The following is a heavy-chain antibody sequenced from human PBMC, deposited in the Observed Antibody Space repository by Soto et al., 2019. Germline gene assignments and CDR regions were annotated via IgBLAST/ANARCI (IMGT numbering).Heavy chain of an antibody. J-gene: IGHJ4*02. CDR1: GVSISNYY. Sequence: SETLSLTCTVSGVSISNYYCNWIRQPSGKGLEWIGRIDTSGSTNYNPSLKSRVTMSVDTSKQEFSLKLSSVTAADTALYYCARGGKDFWSGPCEYWGRGDMVTVXS. CDR2: IDTSGST. CDR3: ARGGKDFWSGPCEY. V-gene: IGHV4-4*07. D-gene: IGHD3-3*01.